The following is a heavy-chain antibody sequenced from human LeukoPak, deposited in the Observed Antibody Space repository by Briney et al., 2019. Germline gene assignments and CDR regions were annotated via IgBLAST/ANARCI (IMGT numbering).Heavy chain of an antibody. V-gene: IGHV4-59*01. D-gene: IGHD3-3*01. CDR3: ASFHDFWSGY. J-gene: IGHJ4*02. CDR2: SYYRGSN. CDR1: GGSLSSYY. Sequence: SETLSLTCTVSGGSLSSYYWSWLRQPPGKELEWIGYSYYRGSNIYNPSLERRVTISVDTSKHQFSLKLSSVTAADRAVYYCASFHDFWSGYWGRGTLVTVSS.